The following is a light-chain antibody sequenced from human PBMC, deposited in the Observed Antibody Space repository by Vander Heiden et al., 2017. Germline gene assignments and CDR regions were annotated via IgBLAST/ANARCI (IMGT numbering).Light chain of an antibody. J-gene: IGLJ3*02. V-gene: IGLV1-51*01. Sequence: QSVLTQPPSVSAAPGPKVTISCSGSSSNIGNNYVSWYQQFPGTAPKVLIYDNNKRPSGIPDRFSGSKSGTSATLGITGLQTGDEADYFCGTWDSSLSAWVFGGGTKLTVL. CDR1: SSNIGNNY. CDR3: GTWDSSLSAWV. CDR2: DNN.